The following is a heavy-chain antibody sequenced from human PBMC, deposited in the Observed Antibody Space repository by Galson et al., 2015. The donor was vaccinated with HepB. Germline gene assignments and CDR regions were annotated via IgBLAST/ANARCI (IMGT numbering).Heavy chain of an antibody. D-gene: IGHD1-26*01. J-gene: IGHJ4*02. CDR3: ETSGSYYKAYYFDY. CDR1: GFTFSSYG. CDR2: ISYDGSNK. Sequence: SLRLSCAASGFTFSSYGMHWVRQAPGKGLEWVAVISYDGSNKYYADSVKGRFTISRDNSKNTLYLQMNSLRAEDTAVYYCETSGSYYKAYYFDYWGQGTLVTVSS. V-gene: IGHV3-30*03.